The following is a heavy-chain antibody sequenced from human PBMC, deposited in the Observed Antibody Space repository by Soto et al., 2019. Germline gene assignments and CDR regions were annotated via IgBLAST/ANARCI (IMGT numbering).Heavy chain of an antibody. D-gene: IGHD3-10*01. CDR1: GFTFSSYA. Sequence: GGSLRLSCAASGFTFSSYAMSWVRQAPGKGLEWVSAISGSGGSAYYADSVKGRFTISRDNSKNTLYLQMNSLRAEDTAVYYCAKAPARFTIPTWGQGTLVTVSS. V-gene: IGHV3-23*01. J-gene: IGHJ5*02. CDR3: AKAPARFTIPT. CDR2: ISGSGGSA.